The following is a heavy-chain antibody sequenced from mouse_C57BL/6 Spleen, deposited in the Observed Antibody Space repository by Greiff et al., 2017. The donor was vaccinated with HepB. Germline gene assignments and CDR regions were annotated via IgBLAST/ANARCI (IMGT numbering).Heavy chain of an antibody. CDR2: IDPSDSYT. CDR1: GYTFTSYW. Sequence: QVQLQQPGAELVMPGASVKLSCKASGYTFTSYWMHWVKQRPGQGLEWIGEIDPSDSYTNYNQKFKGKSTLTVDKSSSTAYMQLSSLTSEDSAVYYCARSRVLRYFDVWGTGTTVTVSS. CDR3: ARSRVLRYFDV. J-gene: IGHJ1*03. V-gene: IGHV1-69*01.